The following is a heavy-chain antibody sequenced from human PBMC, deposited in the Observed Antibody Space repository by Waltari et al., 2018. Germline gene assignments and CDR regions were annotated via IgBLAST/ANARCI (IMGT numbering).Heavy chain of an antibody. Sequence: QVQLVESGGGVVQPGRSLRLSCAASGFTFSSYAMHWVRQAPGKGLEWVAVISYDGSNKYYADSVKGRFTISRDNSKNTLYLQMNSLRVEDTAVYYCARDGWRWGKGTVTTYDYWGQGTLVTVSS. J-gene: IGHJ4*02. CDR2: ISYDGSNK. V-gene: IGHV3-30-3*01. D-gene: IGHD4-17*01. CDR1: GFTFSSYA. CDR3: ARDGWRWGKGTVTTYDY.